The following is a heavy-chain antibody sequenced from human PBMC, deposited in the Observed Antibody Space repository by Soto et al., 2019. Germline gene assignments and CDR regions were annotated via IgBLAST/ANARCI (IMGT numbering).Heavy chain of an antibody. Sequence: GVSLRLSCSASGFTFSSYAMHWVRQAPGKGLEYVSAISSNGGSTYYADSVKGRFTISRDNTKNTLYLQMSRLRAEDTAVYYCVKGVVAADDNPFDPWGQRTRVTV. J-gene: IGHJ5*02. V-gene: IGHV3-64D*06. CDR1: GFTFSSYA. D-gene: IGHD2-15*01. CDR3: VKGVVAADDNPFDP. CDR2: ISSNGGST.